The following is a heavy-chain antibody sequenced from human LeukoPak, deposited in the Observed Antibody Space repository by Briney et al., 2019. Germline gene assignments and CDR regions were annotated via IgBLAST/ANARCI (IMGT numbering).Heavy chain of an antibody. CDR2: MNPNSGNT. J-gene: IGHJ6*03. Sequence: ASVKVSCKASGYTFTSYDINWVRQATGQGLEWMGWMNPNSGNTGYAQKFQGRVTITRNTSISTAYMELSSLRSEDTAVYYCARVGPQLGYCTNGVCYLYYYYYMDVWGKGTTVTVSS. CDR3: ARVGPQLGYCTNGVCYLYYYYYMDV. D-gene: IGHD2-8*01. CDR1: GYTFTSYD. V-gene: IGHV1-8*03.